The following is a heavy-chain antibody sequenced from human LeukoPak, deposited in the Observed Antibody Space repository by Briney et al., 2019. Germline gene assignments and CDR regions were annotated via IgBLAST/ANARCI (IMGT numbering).Heavy chain of an antibody. D-gene: IGHD1-14*01. CDR1: LDSTTSNF. CDR2: IHRSGSP. Sequence: SETLSLTCTVSLDSTTSNFWSWVRQPPGKGLEWIGEIHRSGSPNYNPSLQSRVTISIDRSRSQIALELSSVTAADTAVYYCAREILGGFNPGAYWGQGTLVTVSS. CDR3: AREILGGFNPGAY. J-gene: IGHJ4*02. V-gene: IGHV4-4*02.